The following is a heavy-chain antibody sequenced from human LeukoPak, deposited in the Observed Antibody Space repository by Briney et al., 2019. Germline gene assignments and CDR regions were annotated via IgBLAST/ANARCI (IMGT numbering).Heavy chain of an antibody. D-gene: IGHD2-2*01. CDR2: ISSNGGST. Sequence: GGSLRLSCSASGFTFSSYAMHWVRQAPGKGLGYVSAISSNGGSTYYADSVKGRFTISRDNSKNTLYLQMSSLRAEDTAVYYCVKDLIVVVPAAPPPAFDIWGQGTMVTVSS. CDR3: VKDLIVVVPAAPPPAFDI. CDR1: GFTFSSYA. V-gene: IGHV3-64D*09. J-gene: IGHJ3*02.